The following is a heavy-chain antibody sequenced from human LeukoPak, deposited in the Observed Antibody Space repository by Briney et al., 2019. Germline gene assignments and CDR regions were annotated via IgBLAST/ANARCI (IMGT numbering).Heavy chain of an antibody. Sequence: PGGSPRLSCAAPGFTFSSYWMSWGRQAPGKGLGWVANIKQDGSEKYYVDSVKGRFTISRDNAKNSLYLQMNSLRAEDTAVYYCARDGDLGYCSSTSCSPGDWFDPWGQGTLVTVSS. V-gene: IGHV3-7*01. J-gene: IGHJ5*02. CDR3: ARDGDLGYCSSTSCSPGDWFDP. CDR2: IKQDGSEK. D-gene: IGHD2-2*01. CDR1: GFTFSSYW.